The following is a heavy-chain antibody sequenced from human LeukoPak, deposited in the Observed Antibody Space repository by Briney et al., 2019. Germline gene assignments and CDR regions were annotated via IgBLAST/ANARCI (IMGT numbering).Heavy chain of an antibody. V-gene: IGHV3-23*01. CDR1: GFTFSTYA. J-gene: IGHJ4*02. Sequence: GGSLRLSCAASGFTFSTYAMNWVRQAPGKGLEWVSAISGSGGSTYYAVSVKGRFTISRDNSKNTLYLQMNSLRAEDTAVYYCAKDLSSGVYWGQGTLVTVSS. CDR2: ISGSGGST. CDR3: AKDLSSGVY.